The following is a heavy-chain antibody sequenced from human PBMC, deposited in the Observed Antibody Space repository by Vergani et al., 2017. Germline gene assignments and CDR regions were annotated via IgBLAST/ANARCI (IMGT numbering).Heavy chain of an antibody. V-gene: IGHV3-21*01. J-gene: IGHJ4*02. Sequence: EVQLVESGGGLVKPGGSLRLSCSASGFTFSSFSMNWVRQAPGKGLDWFSSISSSSSYIYYADSVKGRFTISRDNAKNSLYLQMNSLRAEDTAVYYCARDTLSGSYLEHCDYWGQGTLVTVSS. CDR1: GFTFSSFS. CDR3: ARDTLSGSYLEHCDY. D-gene: IGHD1-26*01. CDR2: ISSSSSYI.